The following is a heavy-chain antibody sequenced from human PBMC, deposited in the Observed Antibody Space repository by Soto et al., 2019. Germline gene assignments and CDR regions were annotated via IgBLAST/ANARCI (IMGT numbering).Heavy chain of an antibody. CDR3: GRAPVYDAPHYFDS. Sequence: QMHLRESGPGLVRPSETLSLTCTVSGGSISSGNFYWGWVRQAPGKGLEWIGNIFYNVDTYYNPSLKSRVTISVDTSNNRFSLELTSVTAADTALYFCGRAPVYDAPHYFDSWGQGSRVTVS. CDR2: IFYNVDT. J-gene: IGHJ4*02. V-gene: IGHV4-39*02. CDR1: GGSISSGNFY. D-gene: IGHD1-20*01.